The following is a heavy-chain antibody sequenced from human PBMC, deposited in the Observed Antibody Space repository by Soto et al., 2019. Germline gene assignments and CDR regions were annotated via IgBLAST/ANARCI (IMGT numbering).Heavy chain of an antibody. D-gene: IGHD6-19*01. CDR3: ARGSSNGWYYFDY. CDR1: GFTFSSYW. V-gene: IGHV3-7*01. J-gene: IGHJ4*02. CDR2: IKQDGSEK. Sequence: GESLKISCAASGFTFSSYWMNWVRQAPGKGLEWVAKIKQDGSEKYYVDSVKGRFTISRDNTKNSLSLLMNSLRAEDTAVYYCARGSSNGWYYFDYWGQGTLVTVSS.